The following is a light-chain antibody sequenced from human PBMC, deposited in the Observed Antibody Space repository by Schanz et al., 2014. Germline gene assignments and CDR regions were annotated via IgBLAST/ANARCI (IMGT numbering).Light chain of an antibody. Sequence: ILLTQSPATLSVSPGERATLSCRASQSVGYKLAWYQHRAGQAPRLLIYGASTRATGIPARFSGSGSGTDFTLTISSLQSEDLAVYFCQQYDTWPRTFGQGTKVEI. V-gene: IGKV3-15*01. CDR2: GAS. J-gene: IGKJ1*01. CDR3: QQYDTWPRT. CDR1: QSVGYK.